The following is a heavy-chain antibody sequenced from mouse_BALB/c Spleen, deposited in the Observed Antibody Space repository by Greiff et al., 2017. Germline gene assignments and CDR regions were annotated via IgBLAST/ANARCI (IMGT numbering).Heavy chain of an antibody. CDR2: ISYSGST. V-gene: IGHV3-2*02. CDR3: AREGNYAMDY. J-gene: IGHJ4*01. Sequence: EVKVVEPGPGLVKPSQSLSLTCTVTGYSITSDYAWNWIRQFPGNKLEWMGYISYSGSTSYNPSLKSRISITRDTSKNQFFLQLNSVTTEDTATYYCAREGNYAMDYWGQGTSVTVSS. CDR1: GYSITSDYA.